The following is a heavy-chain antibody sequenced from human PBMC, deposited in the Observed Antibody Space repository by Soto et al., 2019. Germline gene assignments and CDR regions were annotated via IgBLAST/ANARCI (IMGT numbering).Heavy chain of an antibody. J-gene: IGHJ4*02. CDR3: VVRSEYYFDY. Sequence: ASVTVSCKASGYTFTGYYMHWVRQAPGQGLEWMGWINPNSGGTNYAQKFQGWVTMTRDTSISTAYMELSRLRSDDTAVYYCVVRSEYYFDYWGQGTLVTVSS. V-gene: IGHV1-2*04. CDR2: INPNSGGT. CDR1: GYTFTGYY. D-gene: IGHD2-2*01.